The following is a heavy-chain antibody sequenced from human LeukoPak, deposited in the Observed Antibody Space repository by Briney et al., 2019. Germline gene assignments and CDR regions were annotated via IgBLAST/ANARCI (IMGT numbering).Heavy chain of an antibody. V-gene: IGHV3-30*02. CDR3: AKDRGRRIVVVPATKWGTFDY. J-gene: IGHJ4*02. Sequence: GGSLRLSCAASGFTFSSYGMHWVRQAPGKGLDWVAFIHHDGGNKYYADSVRGRFTISRDNSKNTLSLQMNSLRAEDTAVYYCAKDRGRRIVVVPATKWGTFDYWGQGTLVTVSS. D-gene: IGHD2-2*01. CDR2: IHHDGGNK. CDR1: GFTFSSYG.